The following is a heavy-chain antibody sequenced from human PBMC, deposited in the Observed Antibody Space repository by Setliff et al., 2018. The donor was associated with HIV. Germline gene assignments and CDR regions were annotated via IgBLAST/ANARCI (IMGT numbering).Heavy chain of an antibody. D-gene: IGHD2-8*01. CDR1: GDSISNYY. Sequence: SETLSLTCTVSGDSISNYYWSWIRQPPGRGLEWIGYIYNSASTNYNPSLKSRVTISVDTSKKQFSLKLNSVTAADTAVYYCAKFYCPHGVCYGFDIWGQGTMVTVS. J-gene: IGHJ3*02. V-gene: IGHV4-4*09. CDR3: AKFYCPHGVCYGFDI. CDR2: IYNSAST.